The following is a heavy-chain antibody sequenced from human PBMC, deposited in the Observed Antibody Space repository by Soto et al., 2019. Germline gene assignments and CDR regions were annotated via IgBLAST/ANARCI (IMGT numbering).Heavy chain of an antibody. J-gene: IGHJ6*02. CDR3: ARDGLVYSSSWYGYYYGMDV. CDR2: INHSGST. CDR1: GGSFSGYY. D-gene: IGHD6-13*01. Sequence: SETLSLTCAVYGGSFSGYYWSWIRQPPGKGLEWIGEINHSGSTNYNPSLKSRVTISVDTSKNQFSLKLSSVTAADTAVYYCARDGLVYSSSWYGYYYGMDVWGQGTTVTVPS. V-gene: IGHV4-34*01.